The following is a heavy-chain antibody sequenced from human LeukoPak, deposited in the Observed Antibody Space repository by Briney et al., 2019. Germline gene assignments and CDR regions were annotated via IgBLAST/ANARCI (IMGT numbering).Heavy chain of an antibody. Sequence: PGGSLRLSCAASGFTFSDYYMSWIRQSPGKGLEWIGEINRGGSTKYHPSLKSRVATSVDTSKKQFYLKLSSVTAADTAVYYCARGGLSSNYFDYWGQGTLVTVSS. D-gene: IGHD4-11*01. V-gene: IGHV4-34*01. CDR2: INRGGST. CDR3: ARGGLSSNYFDY. J-gene: IGHJ4*02. CDR1: GFTFSDYY.